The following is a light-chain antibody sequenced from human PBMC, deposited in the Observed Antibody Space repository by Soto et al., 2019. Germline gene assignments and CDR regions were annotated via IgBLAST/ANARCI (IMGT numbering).Light chain of an antibody. J-gene: IGKJ2*01. CDR2: GAS. CDR3: HQYNYYPYT. CDR1: QNVSSW. V-gene: IGKV1-5*01. Sequence: DIPMTPSPSTLSASVGDTNTNTCQASQNVSSWLAWYHQKPGQAAKLLNYGASSLESEVPARFSGSGSGTEFSLTITSLQPDDFATYYCHQYNYYPYTFGGGTKVDIK.